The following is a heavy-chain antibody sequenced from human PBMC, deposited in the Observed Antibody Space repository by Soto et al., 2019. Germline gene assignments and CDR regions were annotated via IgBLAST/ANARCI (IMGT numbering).Heavy chain of an antibody. D-gene: IGHD3-22*01. V-gene: IGHV1-2*02. J-gene: IGHJ4*02. CDR2: VNPNNGAT. Sequence: QVLLVQSGAEAKKPGASVRVSCKASGYTFTGYYIHWVRLAPGQGLEWMGWVNPNNGATTFAQKFQDRVTMTWDSSISTAYMELSSLRYNDTAAYYCARDWGDSSDYWGQGTQVTVSS. CDR3: ARDWGDSSDY. CDR1: GYTFTGYY.